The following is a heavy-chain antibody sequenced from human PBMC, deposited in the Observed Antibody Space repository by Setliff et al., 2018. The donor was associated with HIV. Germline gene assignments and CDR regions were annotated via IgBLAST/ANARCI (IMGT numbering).Heavy chain of an antibody. Sequence: PSETLSLTCTVSGDSISTYCWIWIRQPPGKGLEWIGNIYTSGSTNYNPSLKSRVTISLDTTKNQFSLKLTSVTSADAAVYYCARGGGYSSSPTSWGQGALVTV. CDR2: IYTSGST. V-gene: IGHV4-4*09. J-gene: IGHJ4*02. D-gene: IGHD6-13*01. CDR3: ARGGGYSSSPTS. CDR1: GDSISTYC.